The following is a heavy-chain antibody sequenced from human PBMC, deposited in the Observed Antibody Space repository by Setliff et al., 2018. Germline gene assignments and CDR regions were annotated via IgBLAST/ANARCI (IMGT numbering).Heavy chain of an antibody. CDR3: ATNPRKGRSGGYYYDDPYYYYMDV. CDR1: GFTFSTYS. CDR2: ISSRSDII. Sequence: VASVKVSCAASGFTFSTYSINWVRQAPGKGLEWISYISSRSDIIYYADSVKGRFTISRDNAKNSLYLQLNSLRAEDTAVYYCATNPRKGRSGGYYYDDPYYYYMDVWGKGTTVTVSS. V-gene: IGHV3-48*01. J-gene: IGHJ6*03. D-gene: IGHD3-22*01.